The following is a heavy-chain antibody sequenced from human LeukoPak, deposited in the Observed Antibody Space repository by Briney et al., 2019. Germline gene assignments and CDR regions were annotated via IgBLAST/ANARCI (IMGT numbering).Heavy chain of an antibody. CDR3: ARGLILTQTRMIF. CDR1: GYTFTCYY. CDR2: IDPGSDTS. Sequence: ASVKVSCKASGYTFTCYYMHWVRQARGQGLEWVGIIDPGSDTSSYAQKFQGRVTMTRDTSTTTLYMELTSLRSEDTAVYYCARGLILTQTRMIFWGQGTLVTVSS. J-gene: IGHJ4*02. V-gene: IGHV1-46*01. D-gene: IGHD3/OR15-3a*01.